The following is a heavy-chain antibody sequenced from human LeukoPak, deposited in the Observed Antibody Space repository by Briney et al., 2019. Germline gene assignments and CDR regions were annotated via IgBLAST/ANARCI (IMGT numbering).Heavy chain of an antibody. V-gene: IGHV3-23*01. CDR2: ISGSGGST. CDR1: GFTVSSNY. Sequence: GGSLRLSCAASGFTVSSNYMSWVRQAPGKGLEWVSAISGSGGSTYYADSVKGRFTISRDNSKNTLYLQMNSLRAEDTAVYYCAKDQGSIVGARYYYYYMDVWGKGTTVTVSS. D-gene: IGHD1-26*01. CDR3: AKDQGSIVGARYYYYYMDV. J-gene: IGHJ6*03.